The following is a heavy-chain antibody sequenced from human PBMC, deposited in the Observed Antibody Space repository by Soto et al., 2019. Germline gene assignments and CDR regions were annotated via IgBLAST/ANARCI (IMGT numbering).Heavy chain of an antibody. CDR2: ISWNSGSI. Sequence: VQLVESGGGLVQPGRSLRLSCAASGFTFDDYAMHWVRQAPGKGLEWVSGISWNSGSIGYADSVKGRFTISRDNAKNSLYLQMNSLRAEDTALYYCAKDISSGISFYHMDVWGKGTTVTVSS. D-gene: IGHD6-19*01. CDR3: AKDISSGISFYHMDV. J-gene: IGHJ6*03. CDR1: GFTFDDYA. V-gene: IGHV3-9*01.